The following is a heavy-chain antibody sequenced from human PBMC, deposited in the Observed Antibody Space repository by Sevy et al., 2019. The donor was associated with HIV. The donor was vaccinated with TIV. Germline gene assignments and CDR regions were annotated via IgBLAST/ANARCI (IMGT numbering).Heavy chain of an antibody. V-gene: IGHV1-69*10. J-gene: IGHJ5*01. D-gene: IGHD3-22*01. CDR3: ARHLYDSGAYYDS. CDR2: IIPILGMT. CDR1: GGTFGSYG. Sequence: ASVKVSCKVSGGTFGSYGISWVRQAPGQRLEWMGGIIPILGMTHYAQKFQDRVTITADRSMTTAYMELSSLRSEDSAIYYCARHLYDSGAYYDSWGQGTQVTVSS.